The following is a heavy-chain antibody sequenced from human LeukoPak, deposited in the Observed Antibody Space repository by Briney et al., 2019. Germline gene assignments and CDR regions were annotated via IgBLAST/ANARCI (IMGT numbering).Heavy chain of an antibody. CDR1: GYTFTGYY. CDR3: ARVCSGGSCYSSLFDY. J-gene: IGHJ4*02. CDR2: INPNSGGT. D-gene: IGHD2-15*01. V-gene: IGHV1-2*02. Sequence: ASVKVSCKASGYTFTGYYMHWVRQAPGQGLEWMGWINPNSGGTNYAQKFQGRVTITADKSTSTAYMELSSLRSEDTAVYYCARVCSGGSCYSSLFDYWGQGTLVTVSS.